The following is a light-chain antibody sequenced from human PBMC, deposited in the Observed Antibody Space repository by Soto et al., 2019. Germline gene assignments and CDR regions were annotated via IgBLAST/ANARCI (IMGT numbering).Light chain of an antibody. Sequence: AFRMTQSPSSLSASTGDRVTITCRASQGISSYLAWYQQKPGKAPKLLIYAASTLQSGVPSRFSGSGSGTDFTLTISCLQSEDFATYYCQQYYSYPRAFGQGTKVDNK. CDR3: QQYYSYPRA. J-gene: IGKJ1*01. V-gene: IGKV1-8*01. CDR2: AAS. CDR1: QGISSY.